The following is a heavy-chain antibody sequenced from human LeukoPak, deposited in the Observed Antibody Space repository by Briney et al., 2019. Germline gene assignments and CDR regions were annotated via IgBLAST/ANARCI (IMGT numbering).Heavy chain of an antibody. J-gene: IGHJ4*02. D-gene: IGHD1-26*01. V-gene: IGHV3-30-3*01. CDR3: ARGGSYAYSGDFDY. CDR1: GFTFSSYA. Sequence: GGSLRLSCAASGFTFSSYAMNWVGQAPGKELEGVGVKPFDGSNKYYPDPVKGRFTISRDNSKHTLYLQMNSLRAEDTAVYYCARGGSYAYSGDFDYWGQGTLVTVSS. CDR2: KPFDGSNK.